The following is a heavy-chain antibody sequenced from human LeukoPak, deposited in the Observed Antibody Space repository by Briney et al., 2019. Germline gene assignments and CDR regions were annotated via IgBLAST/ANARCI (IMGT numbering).Heavy chain of an antibody. Sequence: SETLSLTCTATGGSISGDYWSWIRQPPGKGLEWIGYIHYTGSTNYSPSLKSRVTISVDTSKNHSSLKLSSVTAADTAVYYCARLQGDSTAIFDYWGQGTLVSVSS. D-gene: IGHD2-21*01. CDR2: IHYTGST. V-gene: IGHV4-59*01. CDR1: GGSISGDY. CDR3: ARLQGDSTAIFDY. J-gene: IGHJ4*02.